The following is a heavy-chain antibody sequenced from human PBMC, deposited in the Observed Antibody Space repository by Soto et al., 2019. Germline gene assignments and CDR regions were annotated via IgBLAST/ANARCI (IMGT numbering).Heavy chain of an antibody. D-gene: IGHD3-10*01. V-gene: IGHV1-18*04. CDR2: TSSYNVNT. J-gene: IGHJ4*02. Sequence: GASVKVSCKASGYTFISYGMSWMRQTPGQGLEWMGWTSSYNVNTKYAQKFQGRVTMTTDTSASTAYMELRSLRSDDTAVYYCARIIGVYPDFWGQGTLVTVSS. CDR3: ARIIGVYPDF. CDR1: GYTFISYG.